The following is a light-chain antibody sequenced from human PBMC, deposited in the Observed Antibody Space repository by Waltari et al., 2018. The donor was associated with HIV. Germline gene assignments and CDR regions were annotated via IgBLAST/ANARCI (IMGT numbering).Light chain of an antibody. V-gene: IGLV2-14*01. CDR2: EVS. Sequence: QSDLAQPAAVSGSPGQPITISCTGTSSDVGGFTYLSWYQQHPGKVPKVVIYEVSNRPSGVSDRFSGSKSGNTASLSISGLQAEDEAYYYCSSYTSSSTLRFGEGTKVTVL. CDR1: SSDVGGFTY. CDR3: SSYTSSSTLR. J-gene: IGLJ2*01.